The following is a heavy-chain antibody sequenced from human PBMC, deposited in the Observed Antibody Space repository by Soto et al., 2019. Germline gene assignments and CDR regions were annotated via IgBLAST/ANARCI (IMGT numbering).Heavy chain of an antibody. CDR1: GYTFTSYG. CDR3: ARGIVGATTYYYYGMDV. D-gene: IGHD1-26*01. CDR2: ISAYNGNT. Sequence: GASVKVSCKASGYTFTSYGISWVRQAPGQGLEWMGWISAYNGNTNYAQKLQGRVTMTTDTSTSTAYMELRSLRSDDTTVYYCARGIVGATTYYYYGMDVWGQGTTVTVSS. J-gene: IGHJ6*02. V-gene: IGHV1-18*01.